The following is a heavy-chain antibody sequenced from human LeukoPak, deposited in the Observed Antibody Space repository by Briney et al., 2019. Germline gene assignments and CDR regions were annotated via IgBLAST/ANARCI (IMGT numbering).Heavy chain of an antibody. CDR2: ISNSGRRT. Sequence: QSGGSLRLSCAASGFTFKNYAMSWVRQAPGKGLEWVAAISNSGRRTYYADSVEGRFTISRDNSKNTLYLQLKSLRVEDTAVYYCAKDRDEYNNRGFDPWGQGTLVTVSS. D-gene: IGHD5-24*01. CDR3: AKDRDEYNNRGFDP. J-gene: IGHJ5*02. CDR1: GFTFKNYA. V-gene: IGHV3-23*01.